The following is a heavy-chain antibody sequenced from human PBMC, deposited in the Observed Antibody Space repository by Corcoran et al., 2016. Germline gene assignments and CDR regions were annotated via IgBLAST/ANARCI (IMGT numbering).Heavy chain of an antibody. CDR1: GFTFSSYG. CDR2: ISYVGSNK. J-gene: IGHJ4*02. Sequence: QVQLVESGGGVVQPGRSLRLSCAASGFTFSSYGMHWVRQAPGKGLEWVALISYVGSNKYYADSVKGRFTISRDNSKNTLYLQMNSLRAEDTAVYYCATAMEGNYFDYWGQGTLVTVSS. D-gene: IGHD5-18*01. CDR3: ATAMEGNYFDY. V-gene: IGHV3-30*03.